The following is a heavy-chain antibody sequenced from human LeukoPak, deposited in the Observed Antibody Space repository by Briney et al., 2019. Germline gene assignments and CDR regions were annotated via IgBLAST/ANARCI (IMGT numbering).Heavy chain of an antibody. Sequence: PGGSLRLSCAASGFTFSSYSMNWVRQAPGKGLEWVSSISSSSSYIYYADSVKGRFTISRDNAKNSLYLQMNCLRAEDTAVYYCARVLDTIFLGVAFDIWGQGTMVTVSS. J-gene: IGHJ3*02. V-gene: IGHV3-21*01. CDR1: GFTFSSYS. D-gene: IGHD3-9*01. CDR2: ISSSSSYI. CDR3: ARVLDTIFLGVAFDI.